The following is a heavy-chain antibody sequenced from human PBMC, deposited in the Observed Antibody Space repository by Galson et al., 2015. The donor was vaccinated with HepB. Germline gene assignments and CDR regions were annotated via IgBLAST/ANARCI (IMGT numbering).Heavy chain of an antibody. CDR1: GGTFSSYT. CDR2: IIPILGIA. CDR3: ARGAEYGYDLYYYYGMDV. Sequence: SVKVSCKASGGTFSSYTISWVRQAPGQGLEWMGRIIPILGIANYAQKFQGRVTITADKSTSTAYMELSSLRSEDTAVYYCARGAEYGYDLYYYYGMDVWGQGTTVTVSS. J-gene: IGHJ6*02. V-gene: IGHV1-69*02. D-gene: IGHD5-12*01.